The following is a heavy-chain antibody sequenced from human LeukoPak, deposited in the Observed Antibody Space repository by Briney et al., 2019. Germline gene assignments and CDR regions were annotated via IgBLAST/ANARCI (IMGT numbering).Heavy chain of an antibody. CDR1: EFDLSSHA. D-gene: IGHD4-17*01. Sequence: GGSLRLSCAASEFDLSSHAMTWVRQAPGKGLEWVSAISISGSKTYYADSVKGRFTISRDNSKNTLYLQMNSLRAEDTAVYYCANEIRPNDYWGQGTQVTVSS. CDR2: ISISGSKT. CDR3: ANEIRPNDY. J-gene: IGHJ4*02. V-gene: IGHV3-23*01.